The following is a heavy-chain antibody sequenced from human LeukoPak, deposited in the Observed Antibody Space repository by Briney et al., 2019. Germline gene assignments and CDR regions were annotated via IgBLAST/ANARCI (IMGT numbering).Heavy chain of an antibody. CDR2: INWNGGGT. Sequence: GGSLRLSCAASGFTFDDYGMSWVRQAPGKGLEWVSGINWNGGGTGYADSVKGRFTIARDNAKNSLYLVMNSLRAEDTAFYYCARVQDRYYSGSAFDYWGQGTLVTVSS. D-gene: IGHD3-10*01. CDR1: GFTFDDYG. CDR3: ARVQDRYYSGSAFDY. J-gene: IGHJ4*02. V-gene: IGHV3-20*04.